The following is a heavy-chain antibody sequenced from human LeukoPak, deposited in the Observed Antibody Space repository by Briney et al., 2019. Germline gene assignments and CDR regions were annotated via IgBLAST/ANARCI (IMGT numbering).Heavy chain of an antibody. CDR1: SGSISSYY. J-gene: IGHJ4*02. CDR2: IYYSGST. CDR3: ARQTFTIFGVAPDDY. Sequence: SETLSLTCTVSSGSISSYYWNWIRQPPGKGLEWIGYIYYSGSTNYNPSLKSRVTISVDTSKNQFSLKLSSVTAADTAVYYCARQTFTIFGVAPDDYWGQGTLVTASS. V-gene: IGHV4-59*08. D-gene: IGHD3-3*01.